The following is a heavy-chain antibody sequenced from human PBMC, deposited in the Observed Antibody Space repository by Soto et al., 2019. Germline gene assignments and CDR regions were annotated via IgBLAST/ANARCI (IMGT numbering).Heavy chain of an antibody. CDR1: GFTFSNYG. V-gene: IGHV3-30*18. D-gene: IGHD2-21*02. J-gene: IGHJ3*02. CDR2: ISYDGSNK. Sequence: QVQLVESGGGVVQPGRSLRLSCAASGFTFSNYGIHWVRQAPGKGLEWVAVISYDGSNKYYADSVKGRFTISRDNSKNTLYLQMNSLRAEDTAVYYCAKDFPPPYCGGDCYPYDAFDIWGQGTMVTVSS. CDR3: AKDFPPPYCGGDCYPYDAFDI.